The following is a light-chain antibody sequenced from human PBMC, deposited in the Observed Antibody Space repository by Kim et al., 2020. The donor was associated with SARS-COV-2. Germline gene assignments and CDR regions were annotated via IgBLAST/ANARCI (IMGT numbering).Light chain of an antibody. CDR2: STS. V-gene: IGKV3-15*01. J-gene: IGKJ4*01. CDR1: QSIDRD. CDR3: QHYNNRPPH. Sequence: SVSPGERVTLSCRASQSIDRDLAWYQQKPGQTPRLLIYSTSSRATGTPVRFSGSGSGTEFTLTIDSLQSEDFAVYYCQHYNNRPPHFGGGTKLEI.